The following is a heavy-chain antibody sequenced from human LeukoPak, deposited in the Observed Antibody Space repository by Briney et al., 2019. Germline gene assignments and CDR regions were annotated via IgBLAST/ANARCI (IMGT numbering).Heavy chain of an antibody. CDR2: MSNSGIT. CDR3: ARRSQAAAGRGIDY. D-gene: IGHD6-13*01. Sequence: KSSETLSLTCTVSGVSLSSSSYYWGWIRQSPAKGLEWIGTMSNSGITYYNPSLKTRVTISGDTAKNQFTLKLSSVTAADTAVYYCARRSQAAAGRGIDYWGQGTLVTVSS. J-gene: IGHJ4*02. CDR1: GVSLSSSSYY. V-gene: IGHV4-39*01.